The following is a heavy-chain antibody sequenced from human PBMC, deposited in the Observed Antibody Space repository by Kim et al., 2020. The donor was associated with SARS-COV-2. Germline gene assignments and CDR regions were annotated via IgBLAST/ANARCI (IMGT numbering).Heavy chain of an antibody. D-gene: IGHD6-19*01. J-gene: IGHJ4*02. V-gene: IGHV4-39*01. Sequence: SETLSLTCTVSGGSISSSSYYWGWIRQPPGKGLEWIGSIYYSGSTYYNPSLKSRVTISVDTSKNQFSLKLSSVTAADTAVYYCASPGYSSGWYSFDYWGQGTLVTVSS. CDR1: GGSISSSSYY. CDR3: ASPGYSSGWYSFDY. CDR2: IYYSGST.